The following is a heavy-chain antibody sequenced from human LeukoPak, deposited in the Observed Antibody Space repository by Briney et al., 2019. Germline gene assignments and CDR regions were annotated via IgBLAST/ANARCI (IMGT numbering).Heavy chain of an antibody. CDR2: IYYSGST. V-gene: IGHV4-59*01. J-gene: IGHJ5*02. CDR1: GGSISSYY. D-gene: IGHD6-13*01. CDR3: ASFNSSSWYDGWFDP. Sequence: SETLSLTCTVSGGSISSYYWSWIRQPPGKGLEWIGYIYYSGSTNYNPSLKSRVTISVDTSKNQFSLKLSSVTAADTAVYYCASFNSSSWYDGWFDPWGQGTLVTVSS.